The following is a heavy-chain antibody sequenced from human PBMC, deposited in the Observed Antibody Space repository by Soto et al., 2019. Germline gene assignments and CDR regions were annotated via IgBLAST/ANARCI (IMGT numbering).Heavy chain of an antibody. Sequence: GGSLRLSCAASGFTVSNNYMSWVRQAPGKGLEWVSIIYSGGSTYYADSVQGRFTISRDNSKNTLFLQMSSLRAEDTAVYYCAREGGGVYCSGGSCYGRYFDFWGQGTRVTVSS. CDR3: AREGGGVYCSGGSCYGRYFDF. CDR1: GFTVSNNY. D-gene: IGHD2-15*01. V-gene: IGHV3-53*01. CDR2: IYSGGST. J-gene: IGHJ4*02.